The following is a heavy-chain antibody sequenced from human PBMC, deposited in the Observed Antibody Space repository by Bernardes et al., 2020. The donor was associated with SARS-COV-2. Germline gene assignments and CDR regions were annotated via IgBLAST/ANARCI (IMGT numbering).Heavy chain of an antibody. V-gene: IGHV3-43*01. CDR1: GFSFDDHT. J-gene: IGHJ3*01. Sequence: GGSLRLSCAASGFSFDDHTMHWVRQGPGKGLEWVSLVSWDGSTTDYADSVKGRFIISRDSSRNTLHLQMNSLRKEDTALYYCATERQSLTIFGVGHDAFDFWGQGTMVTVSS. CDR2: VSWDGSTT. D-gene: IGHD3-3*01. CDR3: ATERQSLTIFGVGHDAFDF.